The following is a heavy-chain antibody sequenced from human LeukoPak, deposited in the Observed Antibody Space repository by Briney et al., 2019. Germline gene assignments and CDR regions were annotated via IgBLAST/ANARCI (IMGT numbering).Heavy chain of an antibody. CDR1: GYTLTELS. CDR2: FDPEDGET. Sequence: ASVKVSCKVSGYTLTELSMHWVRQAPGKGLEWMGGFDPEDGETIYAQKFQGRVTMTEDTSTSTAYMELRSLRSDDTAVYYCARGYCSGGSCFDYWGQGTLVTVSS. D-gene: IGHD2-15*01. CDR3: ARGYCSGGSCFDY. J-gene: IGHJ4*02. V-gene: IGHV1-24*01.